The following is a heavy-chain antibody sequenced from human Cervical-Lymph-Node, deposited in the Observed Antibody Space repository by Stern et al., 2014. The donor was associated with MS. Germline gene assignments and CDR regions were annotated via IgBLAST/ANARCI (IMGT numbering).Heavy chain of an antibody. CDR2: IYQSGGT. D-gene: IGHD4-17*01. CDR3: TRNGYYCLDS. J-gene: IGHJ4*02. CDR1: GGSIRGTAW. V-gene: IGHV4-4*02. Sequence: QVQLQESGPGLVKPAGTLSLTCTISGGSIRGTAWWSWVRQSPGKGLEWIGEIYQSGGTNYNPSLKSRVTISLGKSENHFSLTLSSVTAADTAVYYCTRNGYYCLDSWGQGTLVTVSS.